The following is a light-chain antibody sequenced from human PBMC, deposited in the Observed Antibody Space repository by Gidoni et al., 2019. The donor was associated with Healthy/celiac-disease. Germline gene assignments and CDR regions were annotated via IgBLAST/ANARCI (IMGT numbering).Light chain of an antibody. Sequence: EILFTQSPGTLSLSPGERATLSCRASQSVSSSYLAWYQQKPGQAPRLLLYGASSRATGIPDRFSGSGSGTDFTLTISRLEPEDFAVYYCQQYGSSPHTFGQGTKLEIK. V-gene: IGKV3-20*01. CDR1: QSVSSSY. J-gene: IGKJ2*01. CDR2: GAS. CDR3: QQYGSSPHT.